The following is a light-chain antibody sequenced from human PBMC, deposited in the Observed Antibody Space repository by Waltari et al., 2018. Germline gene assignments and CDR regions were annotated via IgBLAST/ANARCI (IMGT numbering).Light chain of an antibody. CDR1: VLAKKY. Sequence: SYELKQPSSVSVSPGQTATITCSGDVLAKKYSRWFQQKPGQAPVLVIYKDNERPSGIPERFSGSSSGTTVTLTISGAQVEDEADYYCYSAADNNLGVFGGGTKLTVL. CDR2: KDN. V-gene: IGLV3-27*01. CDR3: YSAADNNLGV. J-gene: IGLJ3*02.